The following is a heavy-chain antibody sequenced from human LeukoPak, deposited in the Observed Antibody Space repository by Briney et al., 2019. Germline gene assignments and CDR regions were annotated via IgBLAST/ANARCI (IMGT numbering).Heavy chain of an antibody. CDR2: INPSGGST. V-gene: IGHV1-46*01. D-gene: IGHD3-22*01. CDR1: GYIFTSYY. Sequence: GASVKVSCKASGYIFTSYYMHWVRQAPGQGLEWMGIINPSGGSTSYAQKFQGRVTMTRDMSTSTVYMELSSLRSEDTAVYYCARETGGYGGYYYFDYWGQGTLVTVSS. CDR3: ARETGGYGGYYYFDY. J-gene: IGHJ4*02.